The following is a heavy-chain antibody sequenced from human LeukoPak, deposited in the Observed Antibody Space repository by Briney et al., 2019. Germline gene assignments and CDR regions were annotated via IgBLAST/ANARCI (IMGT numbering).Heavy chain of an antibody. Sequence: PSETLSLTCTVSGGSISSGDYYWSWIRQPPGKGLEWIAYMYYSGSTYYNPSLKSRVTMSVDTSKNQFSLKLSSVTAADTAVYYCARPYYYDSRIDPWGQGTLVTVSS. J-gene: IGHJ5*02. CDR2: MYYSGST. CDR3: ARPYYYDSRIDP. D-gene: IGHD3-22*01. CDR1: GGSISSGDYY. V-gene: IGHV4-30-4*01.